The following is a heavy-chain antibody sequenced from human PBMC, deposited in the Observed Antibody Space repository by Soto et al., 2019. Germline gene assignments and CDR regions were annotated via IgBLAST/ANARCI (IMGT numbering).Heavy chain of an antibody. J-gene: IGHJ6*02. CDR3: ARDFVVGGPTINYYYGMDV. CDR2: IYSAGNT. D-gene: IGHD1-26*01. V-gene: IGHV3-66*01. Sequence: PGRSLRLCCAASGFTVSSNYMRWVRQATGKGLEWISIIYSAGNTYYADSVKGRFTISRDNSKNTLYLQMNSLGAEDTAVYYCARDFVVGGPTINYYYGMDVWGQGTTVTVSS. CDR1: GFTVSSNY.